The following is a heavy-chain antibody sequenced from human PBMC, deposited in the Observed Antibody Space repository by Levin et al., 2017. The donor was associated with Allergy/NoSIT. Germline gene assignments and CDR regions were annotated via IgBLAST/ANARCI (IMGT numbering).Heavy chain of an antibody. Sequence: PSETLSLTCAVYGGSFSGYYLTWIRQPPGKGLEWIGEITHSGNSNYNPSLKSRVTISVDTSKNQFSLKLSSVTAADTAVYYCSGIPRMTTVTTTPTGDAFDIWGQGTMVTVSS. CDR2: ITHSGNS. D-gene: IGHD4-17*01. V-gene: IGHV4-34*01. CDR3: SGIPRMTTVTTTPTGDAFDI. CDR1: GGSFSGYY. J-gene: IGHJ3*02.